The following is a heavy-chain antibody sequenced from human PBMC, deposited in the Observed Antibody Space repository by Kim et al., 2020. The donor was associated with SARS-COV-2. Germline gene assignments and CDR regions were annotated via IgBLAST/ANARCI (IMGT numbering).Heavy chain of an antibody. D-gene: IGHD5-18*01. CDR2: ISYDGSNK. CDR1: GFTFSSYG. V-gene: IGHV3-33*05. J-gene: IGHJ6*02. Sequence: GGSLRLSCAASGFTFSSYGMHWVRQAPGKGLEWVAVISYDGSNKYYADSVKGRFTISRDNSKNTLYLQMNSLRAEDTAVYYCARVMHSYGYDDYYYYGMDVWGQGTTVTVSS. CDR3: ARVMHSYGYDDYYYYGMDV.